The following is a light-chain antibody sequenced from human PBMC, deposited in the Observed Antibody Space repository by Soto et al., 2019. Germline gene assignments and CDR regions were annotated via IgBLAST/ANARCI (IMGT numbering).Light chain of an antibody. J-gene: IGKJ1*01. CDR2: WAS. V-gene: IGKV4-1*01. CDR1: QSVLYSSDNKNY. CDR3: QQYYSIPRT. Sequence: IVVTQSPDSLAVSLGERATINCKSSQSVLYSSDNKNYLAWYQQKPGQPPKLLIYWASTRESGVPDRFSGSGSGTDFTLTISSLQTEDVAVYYCQQYYSIPRTFGQGTKVEIK.